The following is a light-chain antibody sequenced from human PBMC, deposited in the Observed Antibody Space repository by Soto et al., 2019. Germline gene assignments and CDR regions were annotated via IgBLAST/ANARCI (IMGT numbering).Light chain of an antibody. V-gene: IGLV7-46*01. CDR1: IDTVTTSHW. Sequence: QAVVPQESSLTVSPGGTVTLTCDSSIDTVTTSHWPYWFQQKPGQAPKTLIYDPTNRHSGTPARFSGSILGGKAALSLPGAQPEDEAEYYCLLSYNGAPAVFGGGTQLTVL. J-gene: IGLJ7*01. CDR3: LLSYNGAPAV. CDR2: DPT.